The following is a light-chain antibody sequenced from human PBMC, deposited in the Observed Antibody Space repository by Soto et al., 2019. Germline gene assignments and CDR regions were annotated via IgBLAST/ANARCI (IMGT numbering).Light chain of an antibody. V-gene: IGLV1-47*01. CDR2: RSH. J-gene: IGLJ3*02. CDR3: ATWDDNLSGVV. Sequence: QPVLTQPPSVSGTPGQRVTISCSGSNSNIGYNSVYWYQQLPGTAPKLLIYRSHGRPSGVPDRFSGSKSGTSASLAISGLRSEDEADYSCATWDDNLSGVVFGGGTQLTVL. CDR1: NSNIGYNS.